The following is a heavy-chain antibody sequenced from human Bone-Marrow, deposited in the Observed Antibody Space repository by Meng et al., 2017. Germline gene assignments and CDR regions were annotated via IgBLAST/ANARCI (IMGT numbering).Heavy chain of an antibody. CDR1: GFTFSSYA. D-gene: IGHD3-10*01. CDR2: ISYDGSNK. CDR3: ASDYYDSGSYGH. Sequence: QVQLVESGGGVVQPGRSLRLSCAASGFTFSSYAMHWVRQAPGKGLEWVAVISYDGSNKYYADSVKGRFTISRDNSKNTLYLQMNSLRAEDTAVYYCASDYYDSGSYGHWGLGTLVTVSS. V-gene: IGHV3-30-3*01. J-gene: IGHJ4*02.